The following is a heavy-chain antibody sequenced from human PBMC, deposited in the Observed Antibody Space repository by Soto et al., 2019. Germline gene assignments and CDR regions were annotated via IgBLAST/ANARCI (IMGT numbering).Heavy chain of an antibody. CDR1: GGTFSNYA. CDR2: IIPIFATA. V-gene: IGHV1-69*01. J-gene: IGHJ5*02. D-gene: IGHD3-9*01. CDR3: AIPRGARYYDILTGYFENWFDP. Sequence: QVQLVQSGAEVKKPGSSVKVSCKASGGTFSNYAISWVRQAPGQGLEWMGGIIPIFATANYAQKFQGRVNITADESTSTAYMELSGLRSEDTAVYYCAIPRGARYYDILTGYFENWFDPWGQGTLVTVSS.